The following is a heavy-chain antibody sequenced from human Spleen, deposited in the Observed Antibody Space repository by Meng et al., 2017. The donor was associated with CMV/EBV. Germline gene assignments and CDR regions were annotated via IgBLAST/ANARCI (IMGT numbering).Heavy chain of an antibody. CDR3: ARGLYGSGSYYYDFYYGMDV. D-gene: IGHD3-10*01. Sequence: SETLSLTCAVYGGSFSGYYWSWIRQPPGKGLEWIGESNHSGSTNYKPSPKRRVTISVDTSKNQLSLKLSSVTAADTAVYYFARGLYGSGSYYYDFYYGMDVWGQGTTVTVSS. CDR1: GGSFSGYY. CDR2: SNHSGST. J-gene: IGHJ6*02. V-gene: IGHV4-34*01.